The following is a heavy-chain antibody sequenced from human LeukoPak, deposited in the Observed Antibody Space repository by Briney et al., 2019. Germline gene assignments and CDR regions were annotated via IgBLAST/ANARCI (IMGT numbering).Heavy chain of an antibody. D-gene: IGHD3-3*01. V-gene: IGHV1-69*13. CDR2: IIPIFGTA. J-gene: IGHJ6*02. CDR1: GGTFSSYA. Sequence: SVKVSCKASGGTFSSYAISWVRQAPGQGLEWMGGIIPIFGTANYAQKFQGRVTITADESTSTAYMELSSLRSEDTAVYYCARLRFLDRASWWYYYYGMDVWGQGTTVTVSS. CDR3: ARLRFLDRASWWYYYYGMDV.